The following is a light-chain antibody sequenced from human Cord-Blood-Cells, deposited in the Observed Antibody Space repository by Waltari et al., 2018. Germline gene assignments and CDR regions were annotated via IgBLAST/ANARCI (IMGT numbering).Light chain of an antibody. V-gene: IGKV1-39*01. Sequence: IKMTQPPSSLSPSVGARVTITCRASQSISSYLNWYQQKPGKAPKLLIYAASSLQSGVPSRFSGSGSGTDFTLTISSLQPEDFATYYCQQSYSTPYTFGQGTKLEIK. CDR3: QQSYSTPYT. J-gene: IGKJ2*01. CDR1: QSISSY. CDR2: AAS.